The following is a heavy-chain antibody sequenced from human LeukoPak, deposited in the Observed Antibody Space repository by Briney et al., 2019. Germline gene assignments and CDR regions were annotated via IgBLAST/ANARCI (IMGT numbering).Heavy chain of an antibody. J-gene: IGHJ6*02. D-gene: IGHD4-17*01. Sequence: GGSLRLSCAASGFTFSDYYMSWIRQAPGKGLEWVSYISSSGSTIYYADSVKGRFTISRDNAKNALHLQMNSLRAEDTAVYYCARARHTVTLHYYYYGMDVWGQGTTVTVSS. V-gene: IGHV3-11*01. CDR1: GFTFSDYY. CDR3: ARARHTVTLHYYYYGMDV. CDR2: ISSSGSTI.